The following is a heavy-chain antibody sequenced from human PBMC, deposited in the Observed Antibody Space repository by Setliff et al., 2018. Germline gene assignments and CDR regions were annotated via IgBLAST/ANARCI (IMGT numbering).Heavy chain of an antibody. D-gene: IGHD5-18*01. Sequence: PSETLSLTCTVSGDSISSGSYYWTWIRQPAGKGLEWIGRIYTSGSTNYNPSLKSRVTMSVDTSKNQFSLKLSSVTAADTAVYYCARETTAWGYVDTAMVTFIDQWGQGTLVTVSS. CDR1: GDSISSGSYY. V-gene: IGHV4-61*02. CDR2: IYTSGST. CDR3: ARETTAWGYVDTAMVTFIDQ. J-gene: IGHJ4*02.